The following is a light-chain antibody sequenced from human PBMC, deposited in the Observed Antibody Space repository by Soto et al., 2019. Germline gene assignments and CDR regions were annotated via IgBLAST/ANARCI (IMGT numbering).Light chain of an antibody. CDR3: LQFYNFSWT. CDR2: KAS. CDR1: QTISSW. V-gene: IGKV1-5*03. Sequence: IQMTQSPSSLSGSVGDRVTITCGASQTISSWLAWYQQKPGKAPKLLIYKASTLKSGVPSRFSGSGSGTEFTLTISSLQPDDFATYYCLQFYNFSWTFGQGTKVDI. J-gene: IGKJ1*01.